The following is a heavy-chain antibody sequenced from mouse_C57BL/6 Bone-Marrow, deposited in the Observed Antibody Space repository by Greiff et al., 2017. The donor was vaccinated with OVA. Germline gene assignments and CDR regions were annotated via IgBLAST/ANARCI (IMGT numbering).Heavy chain of an antibody. Sequence: VKLQQPGAELVKPGASVKMSCKASGYTFTSYWITWVKQRPGQGLEWIGDIYPGSGSTNYNEKFKSKATLTVDTSSSTAYMQLSSLTSEDSAVYYCAREVGYYGNYFDYWGQGTTLTVSS. CDR3: AREVGYYGNYFDY. J-gene: IGHJ2*01. CDR2: IYPGSGST. V-gene: IGHV1-55*01. D-gene: IGHD2-1*01. CDR1: GYTFTSYW.